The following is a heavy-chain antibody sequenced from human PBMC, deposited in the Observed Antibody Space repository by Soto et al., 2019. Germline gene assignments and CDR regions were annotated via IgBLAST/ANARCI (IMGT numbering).Heavy chain of an antibody. CDR3: AGAASFRSMVV. CDR2: TYYRSKWYN. Sequence: SPTLSLTCDISGDSVSSDSGVWIWIRQSPSRGLEWLGRTYYRSKWYNDYAVSVKSRITINPDTSKHQFSLQLDSVIPEDRAVYYCAGAASFRSMVVWGPGTSHTVSS. D-gene: IGHD3-16*01. V-gene: IGHV6-1*01. CDR1: GDSVSSDSGV. J-gene: IGHJ6*02.